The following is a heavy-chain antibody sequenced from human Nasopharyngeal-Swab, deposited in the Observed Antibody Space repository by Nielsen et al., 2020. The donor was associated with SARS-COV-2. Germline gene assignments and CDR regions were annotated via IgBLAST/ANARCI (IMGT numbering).Heavy chain of an antibody. Sequence: SETLSLTCTVFGGSISTYYWSWIRQAPGKGLEWIGYIYYSGSTNYNPSLKSRVTISVDTSKNQFSLKLSSVTAADTAVYYCAREVRGYAYGTRSFDIWSQGTMVTVSS. CDR3: AREVRGYAYGTRSFDI. CDR1: GGSISTYY. J-gene: IGHJ3*02. CDR2: IYYSGST. D-gene: IGHD5-18*01. V-gene: IGHV4-59*12.